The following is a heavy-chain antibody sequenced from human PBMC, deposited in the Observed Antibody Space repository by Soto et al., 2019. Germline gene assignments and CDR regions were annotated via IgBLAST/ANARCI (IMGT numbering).Heavy chain of an antibody. D-gene: IGHD3-10*01. CDR3: AKDPGAMVRGVYAFDI. J-gene: IGHJ3*02. Sequence: EVQLLESGGGLVQPGGSLRLSCAASGFTFSSYAMSWVRQAPGKGLEWVSAISGSGGSTYYADSVKGRFTISRDNSKNTLYLQMNSLRAEDTAVYYCAKDPGAMVRGVYAFDIWGQGTMVTVSS. CDR2: ISGSGGST. CDR1: GFTFSSYA. V-gene: IGHV3-23*01.